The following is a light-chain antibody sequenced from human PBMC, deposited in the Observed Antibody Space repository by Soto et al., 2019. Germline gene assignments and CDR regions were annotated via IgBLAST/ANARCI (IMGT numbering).Light chain of an antibody. CDR3: ISYAGSDNFV. CDR2: EVT. Sequence: SALTQPASVSGSPGQSITISCTGTSSDVGGYNYVSWYQQHPGKAPKIIIYEVTNRPSGVSNRFSGSKSGNTASLTISGLQAEDDADYYCISYAGSDNFVFGTGTKVTVL. J-gene: IGLJ1*01. CDR1: SSDVGGYNY. V-gene: IGLV2-14*01.